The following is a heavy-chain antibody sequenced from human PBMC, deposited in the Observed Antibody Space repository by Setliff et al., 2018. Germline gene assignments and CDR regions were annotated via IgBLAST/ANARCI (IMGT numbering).Heavy chain of an antibody. J-gene: IGHJ5*02. Sequence: ASVKVSCKASGYTFTSYDINWVRQATGQGLEWMGWMNPNSGNTGYAQKFQGRVTITRNTSISTAYMELCSLRSEDTAVYYCARGRRGNYDFWSGYSNWFDPWGQGTLVTVSS. V-gene: IGHV1-8*03. D-gene: IGHD3-3*01. CDR3: ARGRRGNYDFWSGYSNWFDP. CDR2: MNPNSGNT. CDR1: GYTFTSYD.